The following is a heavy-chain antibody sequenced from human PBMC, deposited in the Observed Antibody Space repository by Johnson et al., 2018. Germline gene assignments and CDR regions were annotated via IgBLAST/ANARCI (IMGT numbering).Heavy chain of an antibody. D-gene: IGHD3-3*02. J-gene: IGHJ5*02. CDR1: GGTFSSYT. V-gene: IGHV1-69*12. Sequence: QVQLVQSGAEVKKPGSSVKVSCKASGGTFSSYTITWVRQAPGQGLEWMGGIIPIFGAANYAQKFQGRVTITADESTRTAYMELSSVRSEGTAVYYCARHISPTGRRLDPWGQGTLVTVAS. CDR3: ARHISPTGRRLDP. CDR2: IIPIFGAA.